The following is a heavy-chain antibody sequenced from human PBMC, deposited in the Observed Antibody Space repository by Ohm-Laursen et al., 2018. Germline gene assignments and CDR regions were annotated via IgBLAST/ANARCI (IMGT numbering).Heavy chain of an antibody. D-gene: IGHD1-1*01. V-gene: IGHV3-72*01. Sequence: SLRLSCAASGFTFSDHYMDWVRQAPGKGLEWVGRARNKANSYTTEYAASVKGRFTVSRDDSKNSLYLLMNNLKTEDTAVYYCTRDLWSYVDFWGQGTLVTVSS. J-gene: IGHJ4*02. CDR1: GFTFSDHY. CDR3: TRDLWSYVDF. CDR2: ARNKANSYTT.